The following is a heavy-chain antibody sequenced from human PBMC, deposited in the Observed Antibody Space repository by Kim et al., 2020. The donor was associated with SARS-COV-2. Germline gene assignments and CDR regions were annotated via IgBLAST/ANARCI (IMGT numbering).Heavy chain of an antibody. Sequence: SVKVSCKASGGTFSGYGINWVRQAPGQGLEWMGGIIPIFGISNYAQKFQDRVTITADESTSTAYMELSSLTSEDTAVYYCATEGRIICAGTTCYSPGGSWGQGTLVTVSS. J-gene: IGHJ5*02. V-gene: IGHV1-69*13. D-gene: IGHD3-10*01. CDR1: GGTFSGYG. CDR3: ATEGRIICAGTTCYSPGGS. CDR2: IIPIFGIS.